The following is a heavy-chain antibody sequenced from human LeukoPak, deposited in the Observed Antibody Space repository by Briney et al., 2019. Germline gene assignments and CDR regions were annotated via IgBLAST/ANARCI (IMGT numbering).Heavy chain of an antibody. CDR3: ARHGYSSGWSAPFGY. D-gene: IGHD6-19*01. J-gene: IGHJ4*02. CDR1: GGSISSYY. V-gene: IGHV4-4*07. CDR2: IYTSGST. Sequence: SETLSLTCTVSGGSISSYYWSWIWQPAGKGLEWIGRIYTSGSTNYNPSLKSRVTMSVDTSKNQFSLKLSSVTAADTAVYYCARHGYSSGWSAPFGYWGQGTLVTVSS.